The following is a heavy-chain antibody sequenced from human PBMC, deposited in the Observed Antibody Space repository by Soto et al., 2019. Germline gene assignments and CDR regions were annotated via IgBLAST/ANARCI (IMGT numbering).Heavy chain of an antibody. CDR2: VTHTNNA. D-gene: IGHD2-21*01. V-gene: IGHV4-59*08. CDR1: GGSIGNFY. J-gene: IGHJ5*02. CDR3: ARQGYGGGVSCAWLDP. Sequence: SETRSLTCSVSGGSIGNFYWSWIRQSPEKGLEWLGYVTHTNNANHNPSLTGRLTISVDTTKNVFSLRLRSVTAADTAIYFCARQGYGGGVSCAWLDPWGKETLVT.